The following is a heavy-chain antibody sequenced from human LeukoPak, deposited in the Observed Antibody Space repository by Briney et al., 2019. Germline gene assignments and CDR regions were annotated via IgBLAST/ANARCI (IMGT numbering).Heavy chain of an antibody. CDR3: ATASYFDFPS. V-gene: IGHV3-48*03. CDR1: GFTFSRYE. D-gene: IGHD3-3*01. J-gene: IGHJ5*02. CDR2: ISVSGSAK. Sequence: GGSLRLSCAASGFTFSRYEMNWVRQAPGKGVEWVSYISVSGSAKNYADSVKGRFTISRDNAKNSLHLQMNSLRAEDTAVYYCATASYFDFPSWGQGTLVTVSS.